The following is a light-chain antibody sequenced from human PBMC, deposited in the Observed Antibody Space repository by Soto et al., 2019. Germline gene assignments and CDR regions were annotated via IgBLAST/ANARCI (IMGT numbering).Light chain of an antibody. Sequence: EIVLTQAPGKLSLSPGERATLSCRASQSVRSSNLAWYQHKPGQAPRLLIYGASTRATGIPDMFSGSGSGTDFTLTISKLEPEDFVVYFCQQYGTAPRTFGQGTKLEIK. J-gene: IGKJ2*01. V-gene: IGKV3-20*01. CDR3: QQYGTAPRT. CDR1: QSVRSSN. CDR2: GAS.